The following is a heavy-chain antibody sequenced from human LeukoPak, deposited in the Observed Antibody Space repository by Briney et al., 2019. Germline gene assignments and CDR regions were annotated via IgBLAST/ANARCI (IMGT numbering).Heavy chain of an antibody. J-gene: IGHJ6*03. V-gene: IGHV3-30-3*01. CDR1: GFTFSSYA. Sequence: GGSLRLSCAASGFTFSSYAMHWVRQAPGKGLEWVAVISYDGSNKYYADSVKGRFTISRDNSKNTLYLQMNSLRAEDTAVYYCARSHLIQWLAYYMDVWGKGTTVTVSS. D-gene: IGHD6-19*01. CDR2: ISYDGSNK. CDR3: ARSHLIQWLAYYMDV.